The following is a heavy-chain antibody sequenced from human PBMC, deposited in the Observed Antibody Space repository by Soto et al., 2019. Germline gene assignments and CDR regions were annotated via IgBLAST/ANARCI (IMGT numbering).Heavy chain of an antibody. V-gene: IGHV3-30-3*01. CDR1: GFTFSSYA. CDR3: ARGMLMLDAFDI. CDR2: ISYDGSNK. D-gene: IGHD3-16*01. Sequence: QVQLVESGGGVVQPGRSLRLSCAASGFTFSSYAMHWVRQAPGKGLEWVAVISYDGSNKYYADSVKGRFTISRDNSKNTLYLPMNRLGAEDTAEYYCARGMLMLDAFDIWGQGIMVTVSS. J-gene: IGHJ3*02.